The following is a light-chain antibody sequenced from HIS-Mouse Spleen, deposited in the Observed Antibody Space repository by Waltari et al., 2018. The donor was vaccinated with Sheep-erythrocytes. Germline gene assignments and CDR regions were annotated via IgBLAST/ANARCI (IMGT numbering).Light chain of an antibody. CDR3: YSADSSGNHWV. V-gene: IGLV3-10*01. CDR1: ALPKKY. J-gene: IGLJ3*02. CDR2: EDS. Sequence: SYELTQPPSVSVSPGQTARITCSGDALPKKYAYWYQQKSGQAPVLVLYEDSKRPSGIPERFSASRSGTMATLTISGAQVEDDAEYYCYSADSSGNHWVFGGGTKLTVL.